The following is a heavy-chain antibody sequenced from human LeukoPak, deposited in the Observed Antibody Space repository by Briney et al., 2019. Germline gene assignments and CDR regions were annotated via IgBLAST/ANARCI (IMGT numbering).Heavy chain of an antibody. D-gene: IGHD3-3*01. Sequence: PGGSLRLSCAASGFTFSSYSMNWVRQAPGKGLEWVSYISSSSSTIYYADSVKGRFTISRDNAKNSLYLQMNSLRAEDTAVYYCARDSRYYDFWSGYYPPNNWFDPWGQGTLVTVSS. CDR2: ISSSSSTI. J-gene: IGHJ5*02. CDR1: GFTFSSYS. V-gene: IGHV3-48*01. CDR3: ARDSRYYDFWSGYYPPNNWFDP.